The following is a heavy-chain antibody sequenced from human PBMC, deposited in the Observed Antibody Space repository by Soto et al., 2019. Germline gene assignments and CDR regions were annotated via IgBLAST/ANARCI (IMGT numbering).Heavy chain of an antibody. CDR3: ARGGFGVVLVY. CDR1: GGTFSSYA. CDR2: INAGNGNT. D-gene: IGHD3-3*01. J-gene: IGHJ4*02. Sequence: GASVKVSCKASGGTFSSYAISWVRQAPGQRLEWMGWINAGNGNTKYSQKFQGRVTITRGTSASTAYMELSSLRSEDTAVYYCARGGFGVVLVYWGQGTLVTVSS. V-gene: IGHV1-3*01.